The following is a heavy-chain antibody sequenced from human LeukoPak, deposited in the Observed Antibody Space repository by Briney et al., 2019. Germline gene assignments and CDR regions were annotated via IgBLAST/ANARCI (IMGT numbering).Heavy chain of an antibody. D-gene: IGHD5-18*01. V-gene: IGHV4-59*08. J-gene: IGHJ4*02. Sequence: SGTLSLTCSVSGDSISTYYWSWIRQPPGKGLEWIGYMYYSGSTNYNPSLKSRVTISVDTSKNQFSLKLSSVTAADTAVYYCARHGEEYSYGYYFDYWGQGTLVTVSS. CDR1: GDSISTYY. CDR2: MYYSGST. CDR3: ARHGEEYSYGYYFDY.